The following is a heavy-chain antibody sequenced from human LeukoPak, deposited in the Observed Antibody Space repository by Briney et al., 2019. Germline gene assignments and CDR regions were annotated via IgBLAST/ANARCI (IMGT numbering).Heavy chain of an antibody. V-gene: IGHV3-30*02. J-gene: IGHJ6*03. CDR2: IRYDGSNK. CDR1: GFTFSSYG. D-gene: IGHD5-18*01. CDR3: AKGSYEYYYYMDV. Sequence: TGGSLRLSCAASGFTFSSYGMHWVRQAPGKGLEWVAFIRYDGSNKYYADSVKGRFTISRDNSKNTLYLQMNSLRAEDTAVYYCAKGSYEYYYYMDVWGKGTTVTVSS.